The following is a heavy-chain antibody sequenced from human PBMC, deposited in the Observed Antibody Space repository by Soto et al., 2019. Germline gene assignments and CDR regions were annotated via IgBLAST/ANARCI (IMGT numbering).Heavy chain of an antibody. CDR2: IRGNGDRT. CDR1: GFAFSNYA. J-gene: IGHJ4*02. CDR3: ARAEVTAVFGF. D-gene: IGHD2-21*02. Sequence: EEQLLESGGALVVPGGSLRLSCAASGFAFSNYAMTWVRQAPGKGLEWVSSIRGNGDRTYYAESVKGRFTISRDNSKSSLLPQMNSLSADDTAVYFCARAEVTAVFGFWGQRTLVTVTS. V-gene: IGHV3-23*01.